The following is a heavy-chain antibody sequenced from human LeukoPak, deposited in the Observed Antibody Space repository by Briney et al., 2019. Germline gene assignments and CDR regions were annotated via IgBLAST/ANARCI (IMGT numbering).Heavy chain of an antibody. CDR2: INSDGSST. D-gene: IGHD3-3*01. CDR3: AKDRIHYDFWSGYYNYYYYGMDV. CDR1: GFTFSSYW. V-gene: IGHV3-74*01. J-gene: IGHJ6*02. Sequence: GGSLRLSCAASGFTFSSYWMHWVRPAPGKGLVWVSRINSDGSSTSYADSVKGRFTISRDNAKNTLYLQMNSLRAEDTAVYYCAKDRIHYDFWSGYYNYYYYGMDVWGQGTTVTVSS.